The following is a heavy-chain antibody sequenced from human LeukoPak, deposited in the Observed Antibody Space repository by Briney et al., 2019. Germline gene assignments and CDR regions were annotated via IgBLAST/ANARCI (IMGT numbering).Heavy chain of an antibody. J-gene: IGHJ4*02. CDR1: GYTFSSYA. V-gene: IGHV3-23*01. CDR2: ISGSGGST. Sequence: GASLRLSCAASGYTFSSYAMSGVRQAPGKGLEWVSAISGSGGSTYYADSVKGRFTISRDNSKNTLYLQMNSLRAEDTAVYYCAKDDPQQEPTFDYWGQGTLVTVSS. D-gene: IGHD1-14*01. CDR3: AKDDPQQEPTFDY.